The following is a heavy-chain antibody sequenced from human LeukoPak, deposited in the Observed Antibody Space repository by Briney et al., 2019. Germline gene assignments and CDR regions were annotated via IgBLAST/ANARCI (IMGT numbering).Heavy chain of an antibody. V-gene: IGHV4-59*01. CDR1: GGSISSYY. J-gene: IGHJ6*03. Sequence: PSETLSLTCTVSGGSISSYYWSWIRQPPGKGLEWIGNIYYSGSTNYNPSLKSRVTISVDTSRNQFSLKLSSVTAADTAVYYCTRGSIAYYYMDVWGKGTTVTISS. CDR2: IYYSGST. D-gene: IGHD3-22*01. CDR3: TRGSIAYYYMDV.